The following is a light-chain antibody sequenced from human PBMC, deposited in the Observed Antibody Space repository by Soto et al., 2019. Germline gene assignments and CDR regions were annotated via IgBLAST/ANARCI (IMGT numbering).Light chain of an antibody. CDR3: QQYDSSPLT. Sequence: EIVLTQSPGTLSLSPGERATLSCRASQSVSRSYLAWYQQKPGQAPRLLIYAASSRATGIPDRFSGSGSGTDCTLTISRLEPEDFAVYYCQQYDSSPLTFGPGTKVDIK. J-gene: IGKJ3*01. V-gene: IGKV3-20*01. CDR2: AAS. CDR1: QSVSRSY.